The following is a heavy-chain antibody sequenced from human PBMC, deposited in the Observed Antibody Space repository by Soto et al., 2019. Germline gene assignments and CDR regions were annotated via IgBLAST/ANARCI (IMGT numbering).Heavy chain of an antibody. V-gene: IGHV4-31*03. J-gene: IGHJ5*02. Sequence: QVQLQESGPGLVKPSQTLSLTCTVSGGSISSGGYCWSWVRQHPGKGLEWIGYIYYSGSTYYNPSLKSRVTISVDTSKNQFSLKLSSVTAADTAVYYCARDLGAGTKYWFDPWGQGTLVTVSS. CDR1: GGSISSGGYC. D-gene: IGHD1-7*01. CDR3: ARDLGAGTKYWFDP. CDR2: IYYSGST.